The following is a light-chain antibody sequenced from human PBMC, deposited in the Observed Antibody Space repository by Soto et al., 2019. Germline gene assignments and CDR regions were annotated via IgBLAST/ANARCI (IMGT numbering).Light chain of an antibody. CDR1: QSVSNNY. J-gene: IGKJ1*01. Sequence: IMLTQSPGTLSLSNGERATLSCGASQSVSNNYLAWYQQKPGQAPRLLIHGASTRAIGIPARLSGSGSGTEFTLTISSLQPDDFASFYCQEYNSYTWTLGQGTKVDI. CDR3: QEYNSYTWT. CDR2: GAS. V-gene: IGKV3-20*01.